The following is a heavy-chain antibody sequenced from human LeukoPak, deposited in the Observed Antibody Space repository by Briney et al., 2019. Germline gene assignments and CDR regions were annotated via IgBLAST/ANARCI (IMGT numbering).Heavy chain of an antibody. CDR3: ASLYGGNSNWFDP. J-gene: IGHJ5*02. CDR2: INHSGST. Sequence: SETLSLTCAVYGGSFSGYYWSWIRQPPGKGLEWIGEINHSGSTNYNPSLKSRVTISVGTSKNQFSLKLSSVAAADTAVYYCASLYGGNSNWFDPWGQGTLVTVSS. D-gene: IGHD4-23*01. CDR1: GGSFSGYY. V-gene: IGHV4-34*01.